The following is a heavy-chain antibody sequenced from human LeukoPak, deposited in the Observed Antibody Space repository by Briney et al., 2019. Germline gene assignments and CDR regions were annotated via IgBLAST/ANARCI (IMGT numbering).Heavy chain of an antibody. Sequence: GGSLRLSCAASGFTFSGYEMNWVRQAPGKGLEWVSYISSSGSTIYYADSVKGRFTISRDNAKNSLYLQMNSLRAEDTAVYYCARGMVRGVIFWFDPWGQGTLVTVSS. CDR3: ARGMVRGVIFWFDP. V-gene: IGHV3-48*03. D-gene: IGHD3-10*01. J-gene: IGHJ5*02. CDR1: GFTFSGYE. CDR2: ISSSGSTI.